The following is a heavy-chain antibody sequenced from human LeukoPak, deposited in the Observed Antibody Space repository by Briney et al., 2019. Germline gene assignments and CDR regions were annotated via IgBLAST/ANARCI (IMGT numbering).Heavy chain of an antibody. CDR1: GFTFSDYY. V-gene: IGHV3-11*01. CDR3: ARVEYIYGYGS. Sequence: GGSLRLSCAASGFTFSDYYMSWIRQAPGKGLEWVSYISSSGSTICYADSVKGRFTISRDNGKNSLSLQMNSLRAEDTAVYHCARVEYIYGYGSWGQGTLVTVSS. J-gene: IGHJ5*02. D-gene: IGHD5-18*01. CDR2: ISSSGSTI.